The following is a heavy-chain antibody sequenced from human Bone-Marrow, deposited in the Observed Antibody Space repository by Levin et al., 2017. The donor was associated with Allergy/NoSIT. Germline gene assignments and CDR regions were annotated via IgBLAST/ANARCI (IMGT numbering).Heavy chain of an antibody. CDR1: GGSISSTNHY. D-gene: IGHD2-2*01. J-gene: IGHJ4*02. CDR3: ARSCGGSSTSCYLY. CDR2: IYYSVST. Sequence: ESLKISCTVSGGSISSTNHYWGWIRQPPGKGLEWIGSIYYSVSTYYNPSLKSRVTVSVDTSMNQFSLKLSSVTAADTAVYYCARSCGGSSTSCYLYWGQGTPVTVSS. V-gene: IGHV4-39*01.